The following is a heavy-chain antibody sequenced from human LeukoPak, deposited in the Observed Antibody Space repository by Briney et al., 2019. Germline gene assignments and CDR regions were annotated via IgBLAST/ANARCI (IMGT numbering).Heavy chain of an antibody. Sequence: ASVKVSCKASGYTFTGYYMNWVRQAPGQGLEWMGWINPNSGGTNYAQKFQGRVTMTRDTSISTAYMELSRLRSDDTAVYYCAREPRTTVTNSDAFDIWGQGTMVTVSS. CDR1: GYTFTGYY. CDR3: AREPRTTVTNSDAFDI. D-gene: IGHD4-17*01. J-gene: IGHJ3*02. CDR2: INPNSGGT. V-gene: IGHV1-2*02.